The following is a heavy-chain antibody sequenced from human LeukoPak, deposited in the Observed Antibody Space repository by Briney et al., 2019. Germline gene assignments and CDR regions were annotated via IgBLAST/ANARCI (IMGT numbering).Heavy chain of an antibody. CDR2: MTRNGIMT. D-gene: IGHD2-2*01. CDR1: GFTFDDYG. Sequence: GGSLRLSCAASGFTFDDYGMSWVRQAPGKGLEWVSSMTRNGIMTGYADSVKGRFTISRDNAKNSLYLQMNNLRVEDTAFYYCARKGYCSSTTCYGIDYWGQGTLVTVSS. V-gene: IGHV3-20*04. J-gene: IGHJ4*02. CDR3: ARKGYCSSTTCYGIDY.